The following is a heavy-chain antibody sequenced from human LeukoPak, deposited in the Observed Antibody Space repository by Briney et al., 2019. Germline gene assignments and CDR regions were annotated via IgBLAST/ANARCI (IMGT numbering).Heavy chain of an antibody. CDR3: ARSSGAYYAFDI. D-gene: IGHD3-10*01. CDR1: GDSVSSNSVT. CDR2: TYYRSTWYN. V-gene: IGHV6-1*01. Sequence: SQTLSLTCAISGDSVSSNSVTWNWIRQSPSRGLEWLGRTYYRSTWYNDYAVSVRGRITVNPDTSKNQFSLKLSSVTAADTAVYYCARSSGAYYAFDIWGQGTMVTVSS. J-gene: IGHJ3*02.